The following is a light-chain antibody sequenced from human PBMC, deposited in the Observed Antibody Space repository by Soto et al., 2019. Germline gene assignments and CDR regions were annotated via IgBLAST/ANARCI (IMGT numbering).Light chain of an antibody. J-gene: IGLJ2*01. V-gene: IGLV1-44*01. Sequence: QPVLTQPPSASGTPGQSVTISFSGSSSNIGDNTVNWYQQLPGTAPKLLMYSNDQRWSGVPDRFSGSKSGTSASLAISGLQSEDEADYYCAVWDDSLDGVVFGGGTKLTVL. CDR3: AVWDDSLDGVV. CDR2: SND. CDR1: SSNIGDNT.